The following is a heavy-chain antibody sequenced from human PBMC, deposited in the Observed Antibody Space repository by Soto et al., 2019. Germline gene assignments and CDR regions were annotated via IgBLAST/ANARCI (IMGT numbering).Heavy chain of an antibody. J-gene: IGHJ4*02. Sequence: QVQLVESGGGVVQPGRSLRLSCAAAGFTFSTHAMHWVRQAPGKGLEWVAFIWSDGSNKHYADSVKGRVTISRDNSRRTVDLQMDSLRAEDTAVYYCARAPPGSGWAFDYWGQGTLVTVSS. CDR3: ARAPPGSGWAFDY. V-gene: IGHV3-33*01. CDR1: GFTFSTHA. CDR2: IWSDGSNK. D-gene: IGHD6-19*01.